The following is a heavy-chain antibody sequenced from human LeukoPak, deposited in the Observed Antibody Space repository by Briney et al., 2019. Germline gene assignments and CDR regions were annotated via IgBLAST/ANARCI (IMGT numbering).Heavy chain of an antibody. D-gene: IGHD4-17*01. V-gene: IGHV3-9*01. CDR2: ISWNSGSI. CDR3: ARDGLDYGDSHY. CDR1: GFTFDDYA. Sequence: GRSLRLSCAASGFTFDDYATHWVRQAPGKGLEWVSGISWNSGSIGYADSVKGRFTISRDNAKNSLYLQMNSLRAEDTAVYYCARDGLDYGDSHYWGQGTLVTVSS. J-gene: IGHJ4*02.